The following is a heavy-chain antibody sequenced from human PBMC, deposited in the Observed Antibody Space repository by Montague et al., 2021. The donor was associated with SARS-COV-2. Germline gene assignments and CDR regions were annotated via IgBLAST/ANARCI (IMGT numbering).Heavy chain of an antibody. D-gene: IGHD4-23*01. J-gene: IGHJ6*02. Sequence: SETLSLTCTVSGGSISRNYWNWIRQPPGKGLEWIGYIYYSGTTNCNPSLKSRVTMSVDTSKNQFSLKLNSVTAADTAAYYCARGGGNYADDYYDGMDVWGLGTPVTVSS. CDR2: IYYSGTT. V-gene: IGHV4-59*01. CDR3: ARGGGNYADDYYDGMDV. CDR1: GGSISRNY.